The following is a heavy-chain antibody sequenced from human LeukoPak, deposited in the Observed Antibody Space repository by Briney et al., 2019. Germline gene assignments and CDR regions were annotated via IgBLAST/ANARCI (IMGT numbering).Heavy chain of an antibody. CDR2: ISAYNGNT. J-gene: IGHJ4*02. CDR3: ARGAAVAAAAQFFDY. V-gene: IGHV1-18*01. Sequence: ASVKVSCKASGYTFTSYGISWVRQAPGQGLEWMGWISAYNGNTNYAQKLQGRVTMTTDTSTSTAYMELRSLRSDDTAVYYCARGAAVAAAAQFFDYWGQGTLVTVSS. D-gene: IGHD6-19*01. CDR1: GYTFTSYG.